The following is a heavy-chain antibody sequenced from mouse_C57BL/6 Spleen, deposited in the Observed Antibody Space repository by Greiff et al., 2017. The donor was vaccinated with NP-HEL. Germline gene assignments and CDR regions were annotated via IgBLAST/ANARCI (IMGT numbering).Heavy chain of an antibody. CDR3: ARYTSLLRNWYFDV. Sequence: EVKVVESGGGLVQPGGSLSLSCAASGFTFTDYYMSWVRQPPGKALEWLGFIRNKANGYTTEYSASVKGRFTISRDNSQSILYLQMNALRAEDSATYYCARYTSLLRNWYFDVWGTGTTVTVSS. V-gene: IGHV7-3*01. D-gene: IGHD1-2*01. J-gene: IGHJ1*03. CDR2: IRNKANGYTT. CDR1: GFTFTDYY.